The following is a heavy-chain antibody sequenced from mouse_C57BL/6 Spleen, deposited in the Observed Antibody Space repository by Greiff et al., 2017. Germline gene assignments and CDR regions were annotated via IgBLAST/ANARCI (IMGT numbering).Heavy chain of an antibody. Sequence: EVHLVESGGGLVQPGGSLSLSCAASGFTFTDYYMSWVRQPPGKALEWLGFIRNKANGYTTEYSASVKGRFTISRDNSQSILYLQMNALRAEDSATYYCARSPNYFFDYWGQGTTLTVSS. D-gene: IGHD2-1*01. V-gene: IGHV7-3*01. CDR3: ARSPNYFFDY. CDR2: IRNKANGYTT. CDR1: GFTFTDYY. J-gene: IGHJ2*01.